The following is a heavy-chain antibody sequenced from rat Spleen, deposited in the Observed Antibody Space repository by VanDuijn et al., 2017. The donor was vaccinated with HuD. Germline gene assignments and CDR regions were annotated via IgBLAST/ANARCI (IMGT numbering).Heavy chain of an antibody. CDR1: GFTFSNYD. J-gene: IGHJ2*01. CDR2: ISTGGGNT. CDR3: AKKGGPNYGSYGYFDY. D-gene: IGHD1-3*01. V-gene: IGHV5-25*01. Sequence: EVQLVETGGGLVQPGESLKLSCAASGFTFSNYDMAWVRQAPTKGLEWIASISTGGGNTYYRDSVKGRFTISSDNAKSSLYLQMDRLRSEDTSTYYCAKKGGPNYGSYGYFDYWGQGVMVTVSS.